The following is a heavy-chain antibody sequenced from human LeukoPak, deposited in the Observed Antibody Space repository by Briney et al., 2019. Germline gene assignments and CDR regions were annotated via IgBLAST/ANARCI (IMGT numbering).Heavy chain of an antibody. CDR1: GFTFGSYA. Sequence: GGSLRLSCAASGFTFGSYAMSWVRQAPGKGLEWVPAISGSGGSTYYADSVKGRFTISRDNSKNTLYLQMNSLRAEDTAVYYCAKEPPYYYDSSGCFDYWGQGTLVTVSS. D-gene: IGHD3-22*01. CDR3: AKEPPYYYDSSGCFDY. J-gene: IGHJ4*02. CDR2: ISGSGGST. V-gene: IGHV3-23*01.